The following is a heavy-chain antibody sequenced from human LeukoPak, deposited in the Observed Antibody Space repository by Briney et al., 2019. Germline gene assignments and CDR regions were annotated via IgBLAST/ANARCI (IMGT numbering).Heavy chain of an antibody. D-gene: IGHD2-2*01. V-gene: IGHV3-74*01. Sequence: GGSLRLSCAASGNYWMHWVRQAPGKGLVWVSHINSDGSWTSYADSVKGRFTISKDNAMSTVYLQMNNLRAEDTAVYYCVSFYETYWGRGTLVTVSS. CDR1: GNYW. CDR2: INSDGSWT. CDR3: VSFYETY. J-gene: IGHJ4*02.